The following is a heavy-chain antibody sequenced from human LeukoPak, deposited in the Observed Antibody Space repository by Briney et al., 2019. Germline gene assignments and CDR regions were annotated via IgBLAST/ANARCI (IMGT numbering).Heavy chain of an antibody. J-gene: IGHJ3*02. CDR1: GYTFTGYY. Sequence: GASVKFSCKASGYTFTGYYIHCVRQAPGQGLEWMGWINPNSGGTNYAQQFHGRVTMTRDTSISTAYMQMRRLRCDDTAVYYCASINSGSYYHDAFDIWGQGTMVTVSS. CDR3: ASINSGSYYHDAFDI. D-gene: IGHD1-26*01. V-gene: IGHV1-2*02. CDR2: INPNSGGT.